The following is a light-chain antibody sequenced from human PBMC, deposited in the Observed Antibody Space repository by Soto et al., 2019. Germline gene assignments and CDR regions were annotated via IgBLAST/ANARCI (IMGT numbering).Light chain of an antibody. CDR3: QTWGTGIRV. Sequence: QPVLTQSPSASASLGASVKLTCTLSSGHSSYAIAWHQQQPEKGPRYLMKLNSAGSHSKGDGIPDRFSGSSSGAERYLTISSLQSEDEADYYCQTWGTGIRVFGTGTKLTVL. J-gene: IGLJ1*01. CDR1: SGHSSYA. V-gene: IGLV4-69*01. CDR2: LNSAGSH.